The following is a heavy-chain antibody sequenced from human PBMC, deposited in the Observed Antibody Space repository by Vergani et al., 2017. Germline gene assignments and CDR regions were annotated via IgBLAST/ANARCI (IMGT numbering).Heavy chain of an antibody. V-gene: IGHV1-69*04. Sequence: QVQLVQSGAEVKKPGSSVKVSCKASGGTFSSYAISWVRQAPGQGLEWMGRIIPILGIANYAQKFQGRVTITADKSTSTAYMKLSSLRSEDTAVYYCARDRVVRGAYGMDVWGQGTTVTVSS. CDR2: IIPILGIA. J-gene: IGHJ6*02. D-gene: IGHD3-10*01. CDR3: ARDRVVRGAYGMDV. CDR1: GGTFSSYA.